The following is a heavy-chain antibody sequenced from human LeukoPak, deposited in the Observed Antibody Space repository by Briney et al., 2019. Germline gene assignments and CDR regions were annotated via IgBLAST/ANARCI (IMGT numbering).Heavy chain of an antibody. J-gene: IGHJ4*02. V-gene: IGHV3-30*04. CDR1: GFTFSSYA. CDR2: ISYDRSNK. CDR3: ARRDPFDY. Sequence: PGRSLRLSCAASGFTFSSYAMHWVRQAPGKGLEWVAVISYDRSNKYYPDSVKGRFTISRDNSKNTMSLQMNSLRAEATAVYYCARRDPFDYWGQGTLVTVSS.